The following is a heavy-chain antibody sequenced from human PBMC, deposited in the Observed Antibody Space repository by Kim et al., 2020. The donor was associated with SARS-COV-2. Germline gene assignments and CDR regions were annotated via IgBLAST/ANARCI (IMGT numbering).Heavy chain of an antibody. Sequence: GGSLRLSCAASGFTFSSYGMHWVRQAPGKGLEWVAVISYDGSNKYYADSVKGRFTISRDNSKNTLYLQMNSLRAEDTAVYYCAKDGVYSSSWYVVDPEGVFDYWGQGTLVTVSS. D-gene: IGHD6-13*01. CDR3: AKDGVYSSSWYVVDPEGVFDY. CDR1: GFTFSSYG. V-gene: IGHV3-30*18. CDR2: ISYDGSNK. J-gene: IGHJ4*02.